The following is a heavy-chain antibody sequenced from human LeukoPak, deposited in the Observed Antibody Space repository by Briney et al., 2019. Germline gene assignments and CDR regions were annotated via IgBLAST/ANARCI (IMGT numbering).Heavy chain of an antibody. D-gene: IGHD3-3*02. CDR1: GGSFSGYY. J-gene: IGHJ3*02. CDR2: IYYSGST. CDR3: ARDRGHFWSGSFDI. V-gene: IGHV4-59*01. Sequence: PSETLSLTCAVYGGSFSGYYWSWIRQPPGKGLEWIGYIYYSGSTNYNPSLKSRVTISVDTSKNQFSLRLSSVTAADTAVYYCARDRGHFWSGSFDIWGQGTMVIVSS.